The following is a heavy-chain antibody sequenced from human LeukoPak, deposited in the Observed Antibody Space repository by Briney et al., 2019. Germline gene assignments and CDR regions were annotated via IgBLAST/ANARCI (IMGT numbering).Heavy chain of an antibody. Sequence: GGSLRLSCAASGFTFSSHSMHWVRQAPGKGLEWVSSISISTSYIYYADSVKGRFTISRDNSKNSLYLQMNTLRAEDTAVYYCARDGEGRSRAFDIWGQGTMVTVSS. D-gene: IGHD3-10*01. CDR1: GFTFSSHS. CDR2: ISISTSYI. V-gene: IGHV3-21*06. CDR3: ARDGEGRSRAFDI. J-gene: IGHJ3*02.